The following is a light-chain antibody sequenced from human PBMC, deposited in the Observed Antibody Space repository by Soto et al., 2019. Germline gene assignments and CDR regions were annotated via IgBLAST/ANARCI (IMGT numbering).Light chain of an antibody. Sequence: QSVLTQPASVSGSPGQSITISCTGTSSDVGGYNYVSWYQQHPGKAPKLMIYDVSNRPSGVSNRFSGSKSGNTASLTISGLQAEYEVDYYGSSYTSSSSPYVCGTVS. CDR1: SSDVGGYNY. CDR2: DVS. CDR3: SSYTSSSSPYV. V-gene: IGLV2-14*01. J-gene: IGLJ1*01.